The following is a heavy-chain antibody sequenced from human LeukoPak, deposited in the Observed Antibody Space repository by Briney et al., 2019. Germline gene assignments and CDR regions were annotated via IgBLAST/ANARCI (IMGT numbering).Heavy chain of an antibody. CDR3: ARRDRGWFDP. J-gene: IGHJ5*02. CDR2: IYYSGST. Sequence: SQTLSLTCTVSGDSISSGGYYWSWIRQPPGKGLEWIGYIYYSGSTNYNPSLKSRVTISVDTSKNQFSLKLSSVTAADTAVYYCARRDRGWFDPWGQGTLVTVSS. CDR1: GDSISSGGYY. V-gene: IGHV4-61*08.